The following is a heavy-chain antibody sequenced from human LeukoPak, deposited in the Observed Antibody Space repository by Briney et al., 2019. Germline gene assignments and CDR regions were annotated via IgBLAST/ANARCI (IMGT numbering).Heavy chain of an antibody. V-gene: IGHV4-4*02. CDR2: IYHSGST. Sequence: TGGSLRLSCEASGFTFSNYWMTWVRQAPGKGLEWIGEIYHSGSTNYNPSLKSRVTISVDNSRNQFSLKVSSVTAADTAVYYCARAYTYGMDVWGQGTTVTVSS. CDR1: GFTFSNYW. D-gene: IGHD5-18*01. CDR3: ARAYTYGMDV. J-gene: IGHJ6*02.